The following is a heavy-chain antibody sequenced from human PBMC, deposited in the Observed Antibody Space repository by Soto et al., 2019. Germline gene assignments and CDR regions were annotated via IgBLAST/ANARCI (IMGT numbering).Heavy chain of an antibody. Sequence: PGGSLRLACAASGFTFSSYAMSWVRQAPGKGLEWVSTISGSGGNTHYADSVKGRFTISRDNSKNTLYLQMNSLRAEDTAVYYCAHAGDCRNTNCYYAFDMWGQGTMVTVSS. J-gene: IGHJ3*02. V-gene: IGHV3-23*01. CDR2: ISGSGGNT. D-gene: IGHD2-2*01. CDR1: GFTFSSYA. CDR3: AHAGDCRNTNCYYAFDM.